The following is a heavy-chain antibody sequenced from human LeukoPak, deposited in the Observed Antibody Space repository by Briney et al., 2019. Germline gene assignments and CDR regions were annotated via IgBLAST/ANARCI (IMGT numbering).Heavy chain of an antibody. J-gene: IGHJ4*02. CDR1: GYTFTSYY. CDR3: ARDIKADDSSGYLGGILDY. V-gene: IGHV1-46*01. D-gene: IGHD3-22*01. Sequence: GASVKVSCKASGYTFTSYYMHWVRQAPGQGLEWMGIINPSGGSTSYAHKFQGRVTITRDMSKSTVYMELSSLRSEDTAVYYCARDIKADDSSGYLGGILDYWGQGWLLTVSS. CDR2: INPSGGST.